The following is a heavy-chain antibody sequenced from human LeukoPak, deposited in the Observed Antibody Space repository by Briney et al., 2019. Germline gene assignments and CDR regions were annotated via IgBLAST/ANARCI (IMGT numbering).Heavy chain of an antibody. J-gene: IGHJ4*02. D-gene: IGHD3-9*01. V-gene: IGHV3-21*06. CDR3: ARGHYDILTASYKWAPDY. CDR1: GFTFSTYN. Sequence: PGGSLRLSCAASGFTFSTYNMNWVRQAPGKGLEWVSSITSGGTYTYYADSVKGRFTTSRDNAKNSLSLQLSSLRAEDTAVYYCARGHYDILTASYKWAPDYWGQGILVTVSS. CDR2: ITSGGTYT.